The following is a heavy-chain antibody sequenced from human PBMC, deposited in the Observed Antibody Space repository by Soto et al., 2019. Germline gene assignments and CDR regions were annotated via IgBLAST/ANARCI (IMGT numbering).Heavy chain of an antibody. CDR2: IYPGDSDT. CDR3: AREREGSCNDY. Sequence: GESLKISCKSSGYSLTSNWIGWVRQMPGKGLEWMGIIYPGDSDTRYSPSFQGQVTISADKSISTAYLQWSSLKASDTAMYYCAREREGSCNDYWGQGTLVTVSS. V-gene: IGHV5-51*01. J-gene: IGHJ4*02. D-gene: IGHD2-15*01. CDR1: GYSLTSNW.